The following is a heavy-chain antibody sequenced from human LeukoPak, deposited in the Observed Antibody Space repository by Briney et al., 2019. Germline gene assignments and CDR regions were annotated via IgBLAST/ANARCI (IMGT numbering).Heavy chain of an antibody. CDR3: ARSVSGYGDFDY. Sequence: PGGSLRLSCAASGFTFNTYTMNWVRQAPGKGLEWVAVISYDGSNKYYADSVKGRFTISRDNSKNTLYLQMNSLRAEDTAVYYCARSVSGYGDFDYWGQGTLVTVSS. CDR2: ISYDGSNK. D-gene: IGHD4-17*01. CDR1: GFTFNTYT. J-gene: IGHJ4*02. V-gene: IGHV3-30*04.